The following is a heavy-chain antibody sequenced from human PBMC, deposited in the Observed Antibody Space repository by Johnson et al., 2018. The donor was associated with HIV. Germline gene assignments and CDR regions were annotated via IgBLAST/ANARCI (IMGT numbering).Heavy chain of an antibody. CDR1: GFTFSSYA. CDR2: ISYDGSNK. V-gene: IGHV3-30*04. Sequence: VQLVESGGGLVQPGGSLRLSCAASGFTFSSYAMHWVRQAPGKGLEWVAVISYDGSNKYYADSVKGRFTISRDNAKNSLYLQMNSLRAEDTAVYYCAREYDAFDIWGQGTMVTVSS. J-gene: IGHJ3*02. CDR3: AREYDAFDI.